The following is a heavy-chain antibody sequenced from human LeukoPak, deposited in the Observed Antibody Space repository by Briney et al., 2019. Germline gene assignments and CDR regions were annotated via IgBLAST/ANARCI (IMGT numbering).Heavy chain of an antibody. V-gene: IGHV4-4*02. CDR2: IYHSGST. CDR3: ARSPLEWGGARLIDY. CDR1: GGSISSSNR. D-gene: IGHD3-3*01. J-gene: IGHJ4*02. Sequence: PSETLSLTCAVSGGSISSSNRWSWVRQPPGKGLEWIGEIYHSGSTNYNPSLKSRVTISVDKSKNQFSLKLSSVTAADTAVYYCARSPLEWGGARLIDYWGQGTLVTVSS.